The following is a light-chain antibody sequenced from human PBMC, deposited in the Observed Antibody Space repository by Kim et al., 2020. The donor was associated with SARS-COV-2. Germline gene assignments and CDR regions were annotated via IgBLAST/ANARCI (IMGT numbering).Light chain of an antibody. CDR2: DTN. CDR3: LLSYSGARV. V-gene: IGLV7-46*01. Sequence: PGGTVPLPCGSSTGAVTSGHYPYWFQQKPGQAPRTLIYDTNNKHSWTPARFSGSLLGGKAALTLSGAQPEDEAEYYCLLSYSGARVFGGGTQLTVL. J-gene: IGLJ3*02. CDR1: TGAVTSGHY.